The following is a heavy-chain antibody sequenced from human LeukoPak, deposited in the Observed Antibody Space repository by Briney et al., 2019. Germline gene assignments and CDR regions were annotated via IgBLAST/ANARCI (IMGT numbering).Heavy chain of an antibody. CDR2: IIPIFGTA. J-gene: IGHJ4*02. CDR1: GGTFSSYA. D-gene: IGHD3-10*01. CDR3: ARDPLWFGETYFDY. V-gene: IGHV1-69*05. Sequence: SVKVSCKASGGTFSSYAISWVRQAPGQGLEWMGRIIPIFGTANYAQKFQGRVTITTDESTSTAYMELSGLRSEDTAVYYCARDPLWFGETYFDYWGQGTLVTVSS.